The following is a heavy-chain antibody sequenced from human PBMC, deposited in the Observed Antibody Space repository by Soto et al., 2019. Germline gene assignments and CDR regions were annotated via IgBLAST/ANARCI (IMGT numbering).Heavy chain of an antibody. J-gene: IGHJ1*01. CDR1: GYAFASSD. V-gene: IGHV1-8*01. CDR3: AGDGVFRGVVIFLGS. CDR2: MNPNSGNT. D-gene: IGHD3-10*01. Sequence: GASVKVPCKASGYAFASSDINWVQQASGQGVEWMGGMNPNSGNTGYAQKFQGRVTLTRNTSLNTAYMELSSLTPEDTAVYYCAGDGVFRGVVIFLGSWGQGTLVTVSS.